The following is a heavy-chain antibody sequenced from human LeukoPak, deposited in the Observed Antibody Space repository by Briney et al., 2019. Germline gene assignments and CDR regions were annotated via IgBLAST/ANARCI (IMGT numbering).Heavy chain of an antibody. J-gene: IGHJ4*02. CDR3: ARDVAAAAGSYFDY. V-gene: IGHV1-8*01. D-gene: IGHD2-15*01. CDR2: MNPNSGNT. Sequence: VASVKVSCKASGYTFTSYDINWVRQATGQGLEWMGWMNPNSGNTGYAQKFQGRVTMTRNTSISTAYMELSSLRSEDTAVYYCARDVAAAAGSYFDYWGQGTLVTVSS. CDR1: GYTFTSYD.